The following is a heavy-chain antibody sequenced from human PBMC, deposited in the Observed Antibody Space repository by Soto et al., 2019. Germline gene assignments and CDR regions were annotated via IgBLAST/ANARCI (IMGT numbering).Heavy chain of an antibody. V-gene: IGHV3-48*02. CDR1: GFTFSTYS. CDR2: ISGSGVTI. CDR3: ARFGRYGLDY. J-gene: IGHJ4*02. Sequence: SLRLSCAASGFTFSTYSMNWVRQAPGKGLEWLSYISGSGVTIYYADSVKGRFTISRDNAKNSLYLQMNSLRDEDTAVYYCARFGRYGLDYWGQGTLVTVSS. D-gene: IGHD4-17*01.